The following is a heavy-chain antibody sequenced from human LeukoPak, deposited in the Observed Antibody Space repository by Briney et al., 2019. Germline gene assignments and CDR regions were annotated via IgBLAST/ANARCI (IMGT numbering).Heavy chain of an antibody. CDR1: GVSISSSSYY. V-gene: IGHV4-39*01. D-gene: IGHD6-19*01. CDR3: ARQGIVRSGSGWFDY. J-gene: IGHJ4*02. Sequence: PSETLSLTCTVSGVSISSSSYYWGWIRQPPGKGLEWIGSIYYSGSTHYNPSLKSRVTMISVDTSKNQFSLKLSSVTAADTAVYYCARQGIVRSGSGWFDYWGQGTLVTVSS. CDR2: IYYSGST.